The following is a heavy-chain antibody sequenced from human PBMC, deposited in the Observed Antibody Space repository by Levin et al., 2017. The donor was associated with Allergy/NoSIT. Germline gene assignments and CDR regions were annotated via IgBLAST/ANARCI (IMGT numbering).Heavy chain of an antibody. CDR1: GFVFTTSGRC. V-gene: IGHV2-70*11. CDR3: ARATNHYYGRGFDY. CDR2: IDWDDDK. J-gene: IGHJ4*02. Sequence: SGPTLVKPTQTLTLTGTFSGFVFTTSGRCVSWIRQPPGNALEWLARIDWDDDKYYSTSLKTRLTISRDTSKNQVVLTMTSMDPVDTATYYCARATNHYYGRGFDYWGQGTPVTVSS. D-gene: IGHD3-10*01.